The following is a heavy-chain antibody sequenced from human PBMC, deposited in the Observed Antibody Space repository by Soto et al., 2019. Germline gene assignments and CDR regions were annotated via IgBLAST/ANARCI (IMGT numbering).Heavy chain of an antibody. CDR2: ISYDGSNK. J-gene: IGHJ4*02. CDR3: AKEALNYYDSSGYLYYFDY. CDR1: GFTFSSYG. D-gene: IGHD3-22*01. Sequence: SLRLSCAASGFTFSSYGMHWVRQAPGKGLEWVAVISYDGSNKYYADSVKGRFTISRDNSKNTLYLQMNSLRAEDTAVYYCAKEALNYYDSSGYLYYFDYWGQGTLVTVSS. V-gene: IGHV3-30*18.